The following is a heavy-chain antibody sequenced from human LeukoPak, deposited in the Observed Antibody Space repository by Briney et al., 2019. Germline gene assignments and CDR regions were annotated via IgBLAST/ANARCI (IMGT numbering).Heavy chain of an antibody. CDR3: TRGHRSSSWINWFDP. D-gene: IGHD6-13*01. J-gene: IGHJ5*02. CDR1: GFTFRSQW. Sequence: GGSLRLSCADSGFTFRSQWMHWVRQGPGKGLVWVSRINSDGSSTFYADSVRGRFTISRDNAKNTLYLQMNRLRAEDTAVYYCTRGHRSSSWINWFDPWGQGTLVTVSS. CDR2: INSDGSST. V-gene: IGHV3-74*01.